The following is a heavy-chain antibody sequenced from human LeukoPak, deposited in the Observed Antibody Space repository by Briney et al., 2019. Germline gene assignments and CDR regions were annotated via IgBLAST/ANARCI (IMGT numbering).Heavy chain of an antibody. V-gene: IGHV3-74*01. J-gene: IGHJ4*02. D-gene: IGHD2-21*02. CDR3: ANDPYCGGDCYYDY. CDR1: GFTFSRHW. CDR2: LSPDGSAT. Sequence: GGSLRLSCAASGFTFSRHWMHWVRQSPGKGLMWVSHLSPDGSATNYADSVKGRFTISRDNSKNTLYLQMNSLRAEDTAVYYCANDPYCGGDCYYDYWGQGTLVTVSS.